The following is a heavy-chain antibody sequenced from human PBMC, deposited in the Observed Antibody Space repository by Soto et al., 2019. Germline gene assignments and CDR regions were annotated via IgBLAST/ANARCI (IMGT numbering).Heavy chain of an antibody. V-gene: IGHV1-69*12. J-gene: IGHJ4*02. Sequence: QVQLVQSGAEVKKPGSSVKVSCKASGGTFSSYAISWVRQAPGQGLEWMGGIIPIFGTANYAQKFQGRVTSTGGEATRSAYVGLSSLRSEDTAVYYCARDRGVGIQLWPSDLAYWGQGTLVTVSS. CDR2: IIPIFGTA. CDR1: GGTFSSYA. D-gene: IGHD5-18*01. CDR3: ARDRGVGIQLWPSDLAY.